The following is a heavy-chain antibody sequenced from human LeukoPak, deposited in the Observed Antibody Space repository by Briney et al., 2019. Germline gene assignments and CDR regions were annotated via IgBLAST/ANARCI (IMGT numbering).Heavy chain of an antibody. CDR2: IDWDDDK. CDR3: ARSSQPDSSGYYPLGYYGMDV. J-gene: IGHJ6*02. V-gene: IGHV2-70*01. D-gene: IGHD3-22*01. CDR1: GFSLSTSGMC. Sequence: SGPTLVNPTQTLTLTCTFSGFSLSTSGMCVSWIRQPPGKALEWLALIDWDDDKYYSTSLKTRLTISKDTSKNQVVLTMTNMDPVDTATYYCARSSQPDSSGYYPLGYYGMDVWGQGTLVTVSS.